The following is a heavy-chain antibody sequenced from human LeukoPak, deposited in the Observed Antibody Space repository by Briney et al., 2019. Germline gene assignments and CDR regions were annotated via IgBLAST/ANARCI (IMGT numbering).Heavy chain of an antibody. CDR3: ARDSGFDT. D-gene: IGHD6-19*01. CDR1: GFTFSTYT. CDR2: ISATATTI. J-gene: IGHJ5*02. V-gene: IGHV3-48*04. Sequence: GSLRLSCAASGFTFSTYTMTWVRQAPGKGLEWVSHISATATTIYYADSVRGRFTVSRDNAKNSLYLQMNSLRGEDTAVYYCARDSGFDTWGQGTLVIVSS.